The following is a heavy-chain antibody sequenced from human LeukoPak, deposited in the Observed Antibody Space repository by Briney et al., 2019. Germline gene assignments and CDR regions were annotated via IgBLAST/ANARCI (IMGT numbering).Heavy chain of an antibody. CDR1: GYTFTGYY. V-gene: IGHV1-2*02. D-gene: IGHD1-7*01. CDR2: INPNSGGT. J-gene: IGHJ6*03. CDR3: ARARGNYDLYYYYMDV. Sequence: ASVKVSCKASGYTFTGYYMHWVRQAPGQGLEWMGWINPNSGGTNYAQKFQGRVTMTRDTSISTAYMELGRLRSDDTAVYYCARARGNYDLYYYYMDVWGKGTTVTVSS.